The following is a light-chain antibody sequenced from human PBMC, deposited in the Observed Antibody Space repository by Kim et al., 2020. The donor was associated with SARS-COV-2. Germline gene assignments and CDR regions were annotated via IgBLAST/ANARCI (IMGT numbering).Light chain of an antibody. CDR3: CSCAGTSVV. CDR1: SSDVGGYDY. Sequence: PGQSVTISCTGTSSDVGGYDYGSWYQQHPGEAPKLMIYDVTERHSGVPDRFSGSKSGNTASLTISGLRTEDEADYYCCSCAGTSVVFGGGTQLTVL. J-gene: IGLJ2*01. CDR2: DVT. V-gene: IGLV2-11*03.